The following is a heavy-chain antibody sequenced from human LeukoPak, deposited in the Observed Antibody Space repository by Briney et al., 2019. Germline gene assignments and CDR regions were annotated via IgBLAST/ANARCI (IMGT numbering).Heavy chain of an antibody. Sequence: ASVKVSCKASGYTFTGYYMYWVRQAPGQGLEWMGWINPNSGGTNYAQKFQSRVTMARDTSSSTAYMELSRLRSDDTAVYYCARTRPYCSSTSCYTKAFLDYWGQGTLVTVSS. D-gene: IGHD2-2*02. J-gene: IGHJ4*02. CDR2: INPNSGGT. V-gene: IGHV1-2*02. CDR1: GYTFTGYY. CDR3: ARTRPYCSSTSCYTKAFLDY.